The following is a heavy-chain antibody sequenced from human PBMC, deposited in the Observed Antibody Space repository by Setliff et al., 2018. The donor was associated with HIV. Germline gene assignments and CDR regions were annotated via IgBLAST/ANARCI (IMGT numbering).Heavy chain of an antibody. Sequence: PSETLSLTCTVSGGSISSGGLYWSWIRQPPGKGLEWIGYIYYSGSTKYNPSLKSRVTISVDTSKNHFSLKLSSVTAADTAVYYCARDPSSGWSYYFDYWGQGTLVTVSS. CDR1: GGSISSGGLY. D-gene: IGHD6-19*01. CDR2: IYYSGST. V-gene: IGHV4-61*03. CDR3: ARDPSSGWSYYFDY. J-gene: IGHJ4*02.